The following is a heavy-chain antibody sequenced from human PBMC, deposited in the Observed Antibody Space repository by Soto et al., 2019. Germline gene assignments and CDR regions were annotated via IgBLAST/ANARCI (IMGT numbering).Heavy chain of an antibody. CDR2: MNPNSGNT. V-gene: IGHV1-8*01. D-gene: IGHD2-15*01. J-gene: IGHJ4*02. CDR3: AIRRGRYCSGGSCYSRDYYFDY. CDR1: GYTFTSYD. Sequence: ASVKVSCKASGYTFTSYDINWVRQATGQGLEWMGWMNPNSGNTGYAQKFQGRVTMTRNTSISTAYMELSSLRSEDTAVYYCAIRRGRYCSGGSCYSRDYYFDYWGQGTLVTVSS.